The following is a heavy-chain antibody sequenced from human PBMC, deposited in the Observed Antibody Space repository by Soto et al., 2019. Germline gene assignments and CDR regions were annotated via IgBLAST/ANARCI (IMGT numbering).Heavy chain of an antibody. CDR3: ATQSSSSGYPSDY. Sequence: SVKVSCKASGGTFSSYAISWVRQSPGQGLEWMGGIIPIFGTANYAQKFQGRVTITADESTSTAYMVLSSLRSEDTVVYYCATQSSSSGYPSDYWSQGTLVTVSS. V-gene: IGHV1-69*13. CDR1: GGTFSSYA. J-gene: IGHJ4*02. D-gene: IGHD6-13*01. CDR2: IIPIFGTA.